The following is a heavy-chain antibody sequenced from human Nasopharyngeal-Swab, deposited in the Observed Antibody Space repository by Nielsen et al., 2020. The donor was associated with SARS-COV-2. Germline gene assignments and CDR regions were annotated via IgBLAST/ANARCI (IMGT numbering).Heavy chain of an antibody. Sequence: GGSLRLSCAASGFTFSDYYMSWTRQAPGKGLAWASYISRSGSTIYYADSVKGRFTISRDNAKNSLYLQMNSLRAEDTAVYYCARLNPHYGDYAFDYWGQGTLVTVSS. CDR1: GFTFSDYY. CDR3: ARLNPHYGDYAFDY. V-gene: IGHV3-11*04. CDR2: ISRSGSTI. J-gene: IGHJ4*02. D-gene: IGHD4-17*01.